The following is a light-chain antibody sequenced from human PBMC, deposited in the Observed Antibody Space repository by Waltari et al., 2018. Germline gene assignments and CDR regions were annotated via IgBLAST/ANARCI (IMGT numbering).Light chain of an antibody. CDR1: QSISTW. CDR3: QQYSSFPRT. J-gene: IGKJ1*01. V-gene: IGKV1-5*03. Sequence: TCRASQSISTWFAWYQQKPGRAPKLLIYKASSLESGVPSRFSGSGSGTEFTLTISSLQPDDFATYYCQQYSSFPRTFGQGTKVEIK. CDR2: KAS.